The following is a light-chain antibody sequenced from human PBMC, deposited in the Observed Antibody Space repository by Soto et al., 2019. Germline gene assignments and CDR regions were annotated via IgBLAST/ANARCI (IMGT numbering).Light chain of an antibody. CDR1: SSNIGSNT. CDR3: AAWDDSLNGVV. J-gene: IGLJ2*01. V-gene: IGLV1-44*01. Sequence: QAVVTQPPSASGTPGQRVTISCSGSSSNIGSNTVNWYQQLPGTAPKLLIYSNNQRLSGVPDRFSGSKSGTSASLAISGLQSEDEADYYCAAWDDSLNGVVFGGGTKLTVL. CDR2: SNN.